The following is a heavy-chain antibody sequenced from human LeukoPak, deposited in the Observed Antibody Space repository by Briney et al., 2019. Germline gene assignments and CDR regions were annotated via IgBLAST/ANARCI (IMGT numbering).Heavy chain of an antibody. J-gene: IGHJ4*02. Sequence: PGGSLRLSCVASGFTVSSYAMHWVRQPIGKGLEWVSALGIAGDTFYPGSVKGRFTISRENAKNSLYLQMNSLRAEDTAMYYCARQKQSHGNFDYWGQGTLVTVSS. V-gene: IGHV3-13*01. CDR2: LGIAGDT. CDR1: GFTVSSYA. CDR3: ARQKQSHGNFDY. D-gene: IGHD1-26*01.